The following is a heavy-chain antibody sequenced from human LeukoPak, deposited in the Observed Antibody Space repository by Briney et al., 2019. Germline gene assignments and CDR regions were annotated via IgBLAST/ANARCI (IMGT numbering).Heavy chain of an antibody. Sequence: GGSLRLSCAASGFTFSDYYMSWIRQAPGKGLEWVSYISSSGSTTYYADSVKGRFTISRDNAKNPLYLQMNSLRAEDTAVYYCARVQLVPYYYYMDVWGKGTTVTVSS. CDR2: ISSSGSTT. V-gene: IGHV3-11*01. CDR1: GFTFSDYY. CDR3: ARVQLVPYYYYMDV. D-gene: IGHD6-6*01. J-gene: IGHJ6*03.